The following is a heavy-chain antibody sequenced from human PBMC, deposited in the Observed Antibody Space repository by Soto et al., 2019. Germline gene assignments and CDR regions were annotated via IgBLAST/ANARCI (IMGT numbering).Heavy chain of an antibody. D-gene: IGHD2-15*01. CDR1: GYTFTKYD. J-gene: IGHJ4*02. Sequence: QVQLVQSGAEVKKPGASVRVSCKASGYTFTKYDINWVRQATGQGLEWMGWMNPNSGDTGSTQKFQGRVTMTRDSSIRTAYMALSSLRSDDTAVYYCARATRYCSPGSCSNLDNWGQGTLVTVSS. CDR2: MNPNSGDT. V-gene: IGHV1-8*01. CDR3: ARATRYCSPGSCSNLDN.